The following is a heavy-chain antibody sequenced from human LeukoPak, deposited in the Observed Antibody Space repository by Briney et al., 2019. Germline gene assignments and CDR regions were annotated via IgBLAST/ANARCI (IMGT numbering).Heavy chain of an antibody. CDR2: ISDSGDST. CDR1: GFTFSSYA. D-gene: IGHD1-7*01. CDR3: ARDFLNYATLF. V-gene: IGHV3-23*01. J-gene: IGHJ4*02. Sequence: PGGSLRLSCAASGFTFSSYAMSWVRQAPGKGLEWVSAISDSGDSTYYADSVKGRFTISRDNAKNSLFLQMNSLRPEDTAVYYCARDFLNYATLFWGQGTLVTVSS.